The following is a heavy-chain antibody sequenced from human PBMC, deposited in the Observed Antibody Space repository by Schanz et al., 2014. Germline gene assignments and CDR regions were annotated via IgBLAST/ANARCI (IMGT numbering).Heavy chain of an antibody. V-gene: IGHV3-48*04. J-gene: IGHJ4*02. CDR1: GFTFITYT. CDR3: AKDTGYCHGGACYCFEY. Sequence: EVQLVESGGGVEQPGGSLRLSCAPSGFTFITYTMNWVRQTPGKGLEWVSFISSSGTSIYYADSVKGRFTISRDNAKNSLYLQMNSLRAEDTAVYYCAKDTGYCHGGACYCFEYWGLGILVTGSS. D-gene: IGHD2-8*02. CDR2: ISSSGTSI.